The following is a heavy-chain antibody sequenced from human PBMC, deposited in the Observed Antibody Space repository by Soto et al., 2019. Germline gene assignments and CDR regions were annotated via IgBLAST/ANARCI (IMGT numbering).Heavy chain of an antibody. CDR2: IFPGGTT. CDR3: ARGPYCGTDCYFSS. J-gene: IGHJ5*02. D-gene: IGHD2-21*02. V-gene: IGHV4-4*07. Sequence: QVQLQESGPGLVKPSETLSLSCTVSGDSISNYYWSWIRQPAGKGLEGIARIFPGGTTNYNSSLKSRVIMSVDTAKNQFSLNLTSVTAADTAVYYCARGPYCGTDCYFSSWGQGIQVIVSS. CDR1: GDSISNYY.